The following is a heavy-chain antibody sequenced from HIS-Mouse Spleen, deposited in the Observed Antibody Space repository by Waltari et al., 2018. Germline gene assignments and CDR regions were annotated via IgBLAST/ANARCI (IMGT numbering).Heavy chain of an antibody. CDR3: ARDFRGRGQGDY. CDR2: FNPNSGGT. Sequence: HVQLVQSGGEMNKPVSSIKLSYKASRYTFTANYIHCMRQAPGHGLEWMGWFNPNSGGTNYAQKFQGRVTMTRETSISTAYMELSRRRSDDTAVYYCARDFRGRGQGDYWGQGTLVTVSS. D-gene: IGHD3-10*01. J-gene: IGHJ4*02. CDR1: RYTFTANY. V-gene: IGHV1-2*02.